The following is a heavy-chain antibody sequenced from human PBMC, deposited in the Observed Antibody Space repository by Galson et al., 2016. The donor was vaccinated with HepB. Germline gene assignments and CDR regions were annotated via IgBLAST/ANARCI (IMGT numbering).Heavy chain of an antibody. Sequence: ETLPLTCAVSGGSISSGNWWSWVRQPPGKGLEWIGEIHHSGNTNYNSSLKSRVTISVAKSRRRFSLRLRSVTAADTAVYYCATSGGPTWGSFDYWGQGTLVTVSS. CDR3: ATSGGPTWGSFDY. D-gene: IGHD7-27*01. V-gene: IGHV4-4*02. CDR2: IHHSGNT. CDR1: GGSISSGNW. J-gene: IGHJ4*02.